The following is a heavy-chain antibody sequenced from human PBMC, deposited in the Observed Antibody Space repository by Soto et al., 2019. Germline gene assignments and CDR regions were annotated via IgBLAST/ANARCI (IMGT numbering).Heavy chain of an antibody. D-gene: IGHD3-10*01. V-gene: IGHV4-34*01. CDR2: ISRSGTT. CDR3: ATSLWFGTQVEL. Sequence: QVQLQQWGAGLLKPSETLSLSCAVYGGYFNDNYYTWFRQPPGKGLEWIGEISRSGTTKYIPTLKSRATTSFDTCKAQVSLKVTSGTATVTAVYYCATSLWFGTQVELWGQEELVTVSS. CDR1: GGYFNDNY. J-gene: IGHJ5*02.